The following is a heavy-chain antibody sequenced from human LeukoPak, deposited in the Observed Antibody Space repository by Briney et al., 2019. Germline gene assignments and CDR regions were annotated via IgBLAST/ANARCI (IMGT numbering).Heavy chain of an antibody. D-gene: IGHD3-10*01. CDR3: AKTGGYYYGSGSCYLDY. Sequence: GGSLRLSCAASGFTFDDYSMHWVRQAPGKGLEWVSLISWDGGSRFYADSVKGRFTISRDNSKNTLYLQMNSLRAEDTAIYYCAKTGGYYYGSGSCYLDYWGQGTLVTVSS. V-gene: IGHV3-43*01. CDR1: GFTFDDYS. J-gene: IGHJ4*02. CDR2: ISWDGGSR.